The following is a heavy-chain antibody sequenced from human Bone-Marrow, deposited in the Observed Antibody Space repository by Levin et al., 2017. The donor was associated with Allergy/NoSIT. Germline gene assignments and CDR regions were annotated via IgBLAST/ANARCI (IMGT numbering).Heavy chain of an antibody. CDR2: IYYLGTT. CDR3: ARAASNWNRRLYFDS. J-gene: IGHJ4*02. CDR1: GFSITGGDY. D-gene: IGHD1-1*01. Sequence: GSLRLSCSVSGFSITGGDYWGWIRQPPGKGLEWIGIIYYLGTTHYNPSLESRVTISVDTSQNRFSLNLHSVTAADTAVYYCARAASNWNRRLYFDSWGQGTLVTVSS. V-gene: IGHV4-38-2*02.